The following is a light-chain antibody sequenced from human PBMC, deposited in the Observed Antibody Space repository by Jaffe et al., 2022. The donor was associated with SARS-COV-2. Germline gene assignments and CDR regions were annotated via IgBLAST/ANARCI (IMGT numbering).Light chain of an antibody. CDR3: MQGTHWPPYT. CDR1: QSLVFSDGNTY. CDR2: KVS. V-gene: IGKV2-30*01. J-gene: IGKJ2*01. Sequence: DVVMTQSPLSLPVTLGQPASISCRSSQSLVFSDGNTYLTWFQQRPGQSPRRLIYKVSNRGSGVPDRFSGSGSGTDFTLKISRVEAEDVGFYYCMQGTHWPPYTFGQGTKLEIK.